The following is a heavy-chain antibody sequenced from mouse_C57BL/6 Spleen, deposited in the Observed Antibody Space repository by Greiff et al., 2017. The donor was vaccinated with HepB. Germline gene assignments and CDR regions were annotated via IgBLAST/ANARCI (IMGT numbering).Heavy chain of an antibody. D-gene: IGHD5-5*01. CDR1: GYTFTSYW. Sequence: QVQLKQPGTELVKPGASVKLSCKASGYTFTSYWMHWVKQRPGQGLEWIGNINPSNGGTNYNEKFKSKATLTVDKSSSTAYMQLSSLTSEDSAVYYCARPLIYLYAMDYWGQGTSVTVSS. J-gene: IGHJ4*01. CDR3: ARPLIYLYAMDY. V-gene: IGHV1-53*01. CDR2: INPSNGGT.